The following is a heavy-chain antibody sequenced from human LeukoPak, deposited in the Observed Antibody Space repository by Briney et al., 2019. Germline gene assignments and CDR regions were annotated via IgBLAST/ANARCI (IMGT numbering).Heavy chain of an antibody. J-gene: IGHJ6*03. CDR2: ISAYNSNT. V-gene: IGHV1-18*01. CDR1: GYTFTSYG. Sequence: ASVKVSCKASGYTFTSYGISWVRQAPGQGLEWMGWISAYNSNTNYAQKLQGRVTMTTDTSTSTAYMELRSLRSDDTAVYYCARDSLGYARPYYYYYYMDVWGKGTTVTISS. CDR3: ARDSLGYARPYYYYYYMDV. D-gene: IGHD2-8*01.